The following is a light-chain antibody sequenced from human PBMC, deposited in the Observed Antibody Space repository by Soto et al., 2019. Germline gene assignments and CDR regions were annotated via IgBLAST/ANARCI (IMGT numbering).Light chain of an antibody. CDR2: KAS. Sequence: VQMTQSPSTLSASVGDRVTITCRASQTISSWLAWYQQKPGKAPKLLIYKASTLKSGVPSRFSGSGSGTEFTLTISSLQPYDFATYYCQHYNSYSEAVGQGTKV. CDR1: QTISSW. V-gene: IGKV1-5*03. J-gene: IGKJ1*01. CDR3: QHYNSYSEA.